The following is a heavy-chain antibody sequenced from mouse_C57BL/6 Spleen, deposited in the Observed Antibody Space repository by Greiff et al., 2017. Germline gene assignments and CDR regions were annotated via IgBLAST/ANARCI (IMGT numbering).Heavy chain of an antibody. V-gene: IGHV1-64*01. CDR2: IHPNSGST. CDR3: ARSNYSNLFAY. Sequence: QVQLQQPGAELVKPGASVKLSCKASGYTFTSYWMHWVKPRPGQGLEWIGMIHPNSGSTNYNEKFKSKATLTVDKSASTAYMQLSSLTSEDSAVYYCARSNYSNLFAYWGQGTLVTVSA. CDR1: GYTFTSYW. J-gene: IGHJ3*01. D-gene: IGHD2-5*01.